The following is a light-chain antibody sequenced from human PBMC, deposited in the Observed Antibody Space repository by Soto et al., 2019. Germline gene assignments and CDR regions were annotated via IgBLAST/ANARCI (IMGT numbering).Light chain of an antibody. CDR3: SSYTSSNTFYV. CDR1: SSDIGGYNY. Sequence: QSALTQPASVSGSPGQSITISCTGTSSDIGGYNYVSWYQQHPGKAPKLIISEVTNRPSGVSNRFSGSKSGNTASLTISGLQAEDEADYYCSSYTSSNTFYVFGTGTKLTVL. CDR2: EVT. V-gene: IGLV2-14*01. J-gene: IGLJ1*01.